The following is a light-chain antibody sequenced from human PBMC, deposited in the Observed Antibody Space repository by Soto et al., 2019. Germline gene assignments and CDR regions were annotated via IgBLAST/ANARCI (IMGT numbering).Light chain of an antibody. CDR1: SSDVGGYNS. CDR2: DVT. Sequence: QSVLTQPASVSVSPGQSITMSCTGTSSDVGGYNSVSWYRQDPGKAPKLMIYDVTNRPSGVSNRFSGSKSGNTASLTISGLQAEDEADYYCSSFTSDITYVFGTGTKVTVL. CDR3: SSFTSDITYV. V-gene: IGLV2-14*01. J-gene: IGLJ1*01.